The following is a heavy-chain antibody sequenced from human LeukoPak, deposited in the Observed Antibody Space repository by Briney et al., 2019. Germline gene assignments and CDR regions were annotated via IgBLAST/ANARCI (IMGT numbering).Heavy chain of an antibody. CDR1: GYTFTGYY. D-gene: IGHD3-10*01. Sequence: ASVKVSCKASGYTFTGYYMHWVRQAPGQGLEWMGWINPNSGGTNYAQKFQGRVTMTRDTSISTAYMELSRLRSDDTAVYYCARSPIHYYGSGSYITDAFDIWGQGTMVTVSS. CDR3: ARSPIHYYGSGSYITDAFDI. J-gene: IGHJ3*02. V-gene: IGHV1-2*02. CDR2: INPNSGGT.